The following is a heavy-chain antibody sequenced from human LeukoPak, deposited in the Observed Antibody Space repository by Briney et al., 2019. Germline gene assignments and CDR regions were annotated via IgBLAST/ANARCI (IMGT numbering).Heavy chain of an antibody. CDR2: IYTSGSS. D-gene: IGHD1-26*01. CDR1: IGSISNYY. V-gene: IGHV4-4*07. Sequence: SETLSLTCTVSIGSISNYYWSWIRQPAGKGLEWIGRIYTSGSSDYNPSLKSRVTMSVDTSKNQFSLNLSSVTAADTAVYYCARRSGSYYWARHNWFDPWGQGTLVTVSS. J-gene: IGHJ5*02. CDR3: ARRSGSYYWARHNWFDP.